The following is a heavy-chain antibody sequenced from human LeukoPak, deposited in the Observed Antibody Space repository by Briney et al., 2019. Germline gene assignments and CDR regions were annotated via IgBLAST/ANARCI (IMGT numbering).Heavy chain of an antibody. CDR1: GFTFSSYG. D-gene: IGHD3-10*01. Sequence: PGRSLRLSCGASGFTFSSYGMHWVRQAPGKGLEGVAVIWYDGSNKYYADSVKGRFTISRDNSKNTLYLQMNSLRAEDTAVYYCARDQFRGVIQTKLDYWGQGTLVTVSS. V-gene: IGHV3-33*01. CDR3: ARDQFRGVIQTKLDY. CDR2: IWYDGSNK. J-gene: IGHJ4*02.